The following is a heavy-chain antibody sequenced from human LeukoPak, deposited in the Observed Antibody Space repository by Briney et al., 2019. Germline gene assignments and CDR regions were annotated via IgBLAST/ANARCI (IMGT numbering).Heavy chain of an antibody. CDR2: INTNTGNP. Sequence: VASVKFSCKASGYTFTSYAMNWVRQAPGQGLEWMGWINTNTGNPTYAQGFTGRFVFSLDTSVSTAYLQISSLKAEDTAVYYCARVKAPDYYGSGSYYNGVVFDYWGQGTLVTVSS. D-gene: IGHD3-10*01. CDR3: ARVKAPDYYGSGSYYNGVVFDY. J-gene: IGHJ4*02. CDR1: GYTFTSYA. V-gene: IGHV7-4-1*02.